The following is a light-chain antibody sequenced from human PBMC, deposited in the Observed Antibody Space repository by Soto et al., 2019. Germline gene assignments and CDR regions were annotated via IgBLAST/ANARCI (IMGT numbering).Light chain of an antibody. V-gene: IGKV3-11*01. Sequence: EIVLTQSPATLSLSPGERATLSCRASQSVSSYLAWYQQKPGQAPRLLIYDASNRATGVPARFSGSGSGTDFTLTISSLEPEDFAVYYCQHRSDWPRTFGPGTKVDIK. CDR2: DAS. CDR3: QHRSDWPRT. CDR1: QSVSSY. J-gene: IGKJ3*01.